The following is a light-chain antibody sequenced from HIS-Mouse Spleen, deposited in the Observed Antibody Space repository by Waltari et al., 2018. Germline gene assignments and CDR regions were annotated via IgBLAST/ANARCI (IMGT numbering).Light chain of an antibody. Sequence: DIQLTQSPSFLSASVGDRVTITCRASQGISSYLAWYQQKPGKAPKLLIYKASSLESGVPSRFSGSGSGTEFTLTISSLQPDDFATYYCQQYNTMGTFGQGTKVEIK. J-gene: IGKJ1*01. CDR3: QQYNTMGT. CDR1: QGISSY. V-gene: IGKV1-5*03. CDR2: KAS.